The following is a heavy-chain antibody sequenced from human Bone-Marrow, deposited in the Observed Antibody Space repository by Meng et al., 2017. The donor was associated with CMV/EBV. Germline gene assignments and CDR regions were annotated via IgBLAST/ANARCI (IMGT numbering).Heavy chain of an antibody. D-gene: IGHD2/OR15-2a*01. Sequence: GGSLRLSCAASGFTVSSNYMSWVRQAPGKGLEWVAVISYDGSNKYYADSVKGRFTISRDNSKNTLYLQMNSLRAEDTAVYYCARDFSRMDVWGQGTTVTVSS. V-gene: IGHV3-30-3*01. CDR1: GFTVSSNY. J-gene: IGHJ6*02. CDR2: ISYDGSNK. CDR3: ARDFSRMDV.